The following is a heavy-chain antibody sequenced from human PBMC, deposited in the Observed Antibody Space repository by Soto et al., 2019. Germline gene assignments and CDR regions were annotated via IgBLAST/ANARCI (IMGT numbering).Heavy chain of an antibody. D-gene: IGHD6-13*01. CDR3: ASSNIAATGFYYYGMDV. Sequence: SETLSLTCTVSGGSIRSYYCSWIRQPQGKGLEWIGYIYYSGSTNYNPSLKSRVTRSVDTSKNQFSLKLSSVTAADTAVYYCASSNIAATGFYYYGMDVWGRGTTVT. J-gene: IGHJ6*02. CDR2: IYYSGST. CDR1: GGSIRSYY. V-gene: IGHV4-59*01.